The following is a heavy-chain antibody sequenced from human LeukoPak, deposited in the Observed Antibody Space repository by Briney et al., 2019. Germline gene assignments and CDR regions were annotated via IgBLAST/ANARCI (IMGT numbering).Heavy chain of an antibody. D-gene: IGHD6-19*01. CDR3: TTDHPPPAVAGIFDFQH. J-gene: IGHJ1*01. V-gene: IGHV3-15*01. CDR2: IKSKTDGGTT. Sequence: GGSLRLSCAASGFTFSNAWMSWVRQAPGKGLKWVGRIKSKTDGGTTDYAAPVKGRITNSRDDSKNTLYLQMNSLKTEDTAVYYCTTDHPPPAVAGIFDFQHWGQGTLVTVCS. CDR1: GFTFSNAW.